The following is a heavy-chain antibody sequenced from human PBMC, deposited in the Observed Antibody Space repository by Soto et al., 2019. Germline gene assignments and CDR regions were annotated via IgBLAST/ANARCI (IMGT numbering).Heavy chain of an antibody. J-gene: IGHJ6*02. CDR3: ARRMGNREPPQDYYYYGMDV. CDR1: GYSFTSYW. Sequence: GESLKISCKGSGYSFTSYWIGWVPQMPVKGLEWMGIIYPGDSDTRYSPSFQGQVTISADKSISTAYLQWSSLKASDTAMYYCARRMGNREPPQDYYYYGMDVWGQGTTVTVSS. V-gene: IGHV5-51*01. CDR2: IYPGDSDT. D-gene: IGHD7-27*01.